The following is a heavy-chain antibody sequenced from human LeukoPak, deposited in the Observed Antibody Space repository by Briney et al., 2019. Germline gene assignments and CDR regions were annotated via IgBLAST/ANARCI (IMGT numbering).Heavy chain of an antibody. CDR1: GFTFSSYW. Sequence: GGSLRLSCAASGFTFSSYWMSWVRQAPGKGLEWVANINQDGSEKYYVDSVKGRFTISRDNAKKLLYLQMNSLRAEDTAVYYCARALSGSYGWYYFDYWGQGTLVTVSS. J-gene: IGHJ4*02. CDR3: ARALSGSYGWYYFDY. D-gene: IGHD1-26*01. CDR2: INQDGSEK. V-gene: IGHV3-7*01.